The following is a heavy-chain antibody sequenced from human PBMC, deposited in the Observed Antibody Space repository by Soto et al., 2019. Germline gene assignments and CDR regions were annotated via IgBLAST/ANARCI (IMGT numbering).Heavy chain of an antibody. V-gene: IGHV4-31*03. CDR2: IYYSGST. CDR3: ARSRGVTTYYYYGMDV. J-gene: IGHJ6*02. D-gene: IGHD1-1*01. CDR1: GGSISSGGYY. Sequence: PSETLSLTCTVSGGSISSGGYYWSWIRQHPGKGLEWIGYIYYSGSTYYNPSLKSRVTISVDTSKNQSSLKLSSVTAADTAVYYCARSRGVTTYYYYGMDVWGQGTTGTVSS.